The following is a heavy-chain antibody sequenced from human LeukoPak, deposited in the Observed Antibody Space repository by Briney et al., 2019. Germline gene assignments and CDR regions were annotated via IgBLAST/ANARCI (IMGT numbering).Heavy chain of an antibody. CDR3: ATIAAAGTDFDY. Sequence: ASVKVSCKASGYTFTSHYIHWVRQAPGQGLEWMGIINPNGGSTSYAQKFQGRVTMTRDTSTSTVYMELSSLRSEDTAVYYCATIAAAGTDFDYWGQGTLVTVSS. CDR1: GYTFTSHY. D-gene: IGHD6-13*01. J-gene: IGHJ4*02. CDR2: INPNGGST. V-gene: IGHV1-46*01.